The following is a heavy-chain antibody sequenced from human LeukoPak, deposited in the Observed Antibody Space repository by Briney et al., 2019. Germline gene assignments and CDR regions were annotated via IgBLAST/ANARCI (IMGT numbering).Heavy chain of an antibody. J-gene: IGHJ5*02. CDR1: GASISRSGYY. Sequence: SETLSLTCSVSGASISRSGYYWNWVRQSPGGGLEWIGYIHYNGGTYYKPSLESRVTILMDRANNRFSLRLTSVTAADTATYFCARGPQILSHYDEVTSSYNPPLDAWGQGIRVTVSS. D-gene: IGHD3-3*01. V-gene: IGHV4-30-2*06. CDR3: ARGPQILSHYDEVTSSYNPPLDA. CDR2: IHYNGGT.